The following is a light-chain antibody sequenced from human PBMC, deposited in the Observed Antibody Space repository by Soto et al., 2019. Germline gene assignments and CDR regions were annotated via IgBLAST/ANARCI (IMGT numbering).Light chain of an antibody. CDR3: AAWDDSLGYV. V-gene: IGLV1-47*02. CDR1: SSNIGSNY. J-gene: IGLJ1*01. CDR2: SND. Sequence: QSVLTQPPSASVTPGQRVTISCSGSSSNIGSNYVYWYHQLPGTAPKLLIYSNDQRPSGVPDRFSGSKSGTSASLAISGLRSEDEADYYCAAWDDSLGYVFGTGTKLTVL.